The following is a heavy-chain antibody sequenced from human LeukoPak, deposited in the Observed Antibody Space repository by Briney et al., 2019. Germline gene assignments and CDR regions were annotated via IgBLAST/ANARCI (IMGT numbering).Heavy chain of an antibody. D-gene: IGHD4-17*01. V-gene: IGHV3-11*04. Sequence: VGSLRLSCAASGFTFSDYYMSWIRQAPGKGLEWVSYIRSSGSTIYYADSVKGRFTISRDNAKNSLYLQMNSLRAEDTAVYYCAREVYGDYDLDYWGQGTLVTVSS. CDR2: IRSSGSTI. CDR3: AREVYGDYDLDY. CDR1: GFTFSDYY. J-gene: IGHJ4*02.